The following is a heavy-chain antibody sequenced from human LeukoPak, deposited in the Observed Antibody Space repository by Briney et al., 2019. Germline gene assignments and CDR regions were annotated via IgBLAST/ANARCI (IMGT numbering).Heavy chain of an antibody. D-gene: IGHD7-27*01. J-gene: IGHJ4*02. CDR3: TTGTGEKY. Sequence: NPGGSLRLSCAASGFTFSDAWMSWVRQAPGKGLEWVGRIKSKIDGGTTDYAAPVKGRFTISRDDSENTLYLQMNSLKTEDTAVYYCTTGTGEKYWGQGTPVTVSS. CDR2: IKSKIDGGTT. V-gene: IGHV3-15*01. CDR1: GFTFSDAW.